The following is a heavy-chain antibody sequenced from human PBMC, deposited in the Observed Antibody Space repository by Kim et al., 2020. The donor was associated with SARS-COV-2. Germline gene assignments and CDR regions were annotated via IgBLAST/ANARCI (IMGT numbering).Heavy chain of an antibody. CDR3: AREPPATYYFDY. Sequence: TDYPQKFRGRVTMTWDTSTSTAYMEVGSLTSEDTAVYYCAREPPATYYFDYWGLGTLVTVSS. J-gene: IGHJ4*02. V-gene: IGHV1-46*01. CDR2: T.